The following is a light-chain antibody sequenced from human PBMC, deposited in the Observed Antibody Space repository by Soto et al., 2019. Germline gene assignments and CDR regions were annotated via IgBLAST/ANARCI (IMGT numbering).Light chain of an antibody. CDR2: SAS. J-gene: IGKJ4*01. Sequence: EIVLTQSPATLSLSPGERATLSCRASQSVRNDLVWYHQKPGQAPRVRIYSASNRATGIPARFSGSGSGTDFTLTIISLDPEDFAVYYCQQRTNWTPTFGGGNKVEMK. CDR1: QSVRND. CDR3: QQRTNWTPT. V-gene: IGKV3-11*01.